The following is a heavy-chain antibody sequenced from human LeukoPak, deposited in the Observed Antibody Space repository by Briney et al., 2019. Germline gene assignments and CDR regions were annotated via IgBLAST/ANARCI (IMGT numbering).Heavy chain of an antibody. V-gene: IGHV3-21*06. Sequence: GGSLRLSCAASGFIVKTYTMNWVRQAPGKGLEWVSSILSSGAYTYYADSLKGRFTISRDNAKNSLYLQMNSLGPEDTAVYYCARDPYSGNYGNYYYYYMDVWGKGTTVTISS. CDR2: ILSSGAYT. CDR1: GFIVKTYT. J-gene: IGHJ6*03. D-gene: IGHD1-26*01. CDR3: ARDPYSGNYGNYYYYYMDV.